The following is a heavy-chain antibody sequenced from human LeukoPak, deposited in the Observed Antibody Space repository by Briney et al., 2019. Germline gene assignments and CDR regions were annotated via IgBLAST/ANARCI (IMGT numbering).Heavy chain of an antibody. Sequence: ASVKVSCKASGGTFSSYAISWVRQAPGQGLEWMGRIIPILGIANYTQKFQGRVTITADKSTSTAYMELSSLRSEDTAVYYCAGYNWNLRYFDYWGQGTLVTVSS. V-gene: IGHV1-69*04. D-gene: IGHD1-7*01. CDR2: IIPILGIA. CDR3: AGYNWNLRYFDY. CDR1: GGTFSSYA. J-gene: IGHJ4*02.